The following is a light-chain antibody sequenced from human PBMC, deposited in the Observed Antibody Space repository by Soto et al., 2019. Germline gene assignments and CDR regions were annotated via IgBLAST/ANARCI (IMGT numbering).Light chain of an antibody. Sequence: EIVLTQSAGTLSFSPGERATLSCRASQSVSSDYLAWYQQKPGQAPRLLIYGASTRATGIPARFSGSGSGTEFTLTISDVQPEDFALYYCHQRQSWPRTFGQGTKVDIK. CDR3: HQRQSWPRT. CDR1: QSVSSDY. CDR2: GAS. V-gene: IGKV3-11*01. J-gene: IGKJ1*01.